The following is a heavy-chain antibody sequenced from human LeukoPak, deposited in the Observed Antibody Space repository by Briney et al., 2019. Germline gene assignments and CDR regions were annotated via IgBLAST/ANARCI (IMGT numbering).Heavy chain of an antibody. Sequence: GGSLRLSCAASGFTFSSYWMSWVRQAPGKGLEWVANIKQDGSEKYYVDPVKGRFTISRDNAKNSLYLQMNSLRAEDTAVYYCARGVRDSSGYYYSSTYYFDYWGQGTLVTVSS. CDR3: ARGVRDSSGYYYSSTYYFDY. J-gene: IGHJ4*02. V-gene: IGHV3-7*01. CDR1: GFTFSSYW. CDR2: IKQDGSEK. D-gene: IGHD3-22*01.